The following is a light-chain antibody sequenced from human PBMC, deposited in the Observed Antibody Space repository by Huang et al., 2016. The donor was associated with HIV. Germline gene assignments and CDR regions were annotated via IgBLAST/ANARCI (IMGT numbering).Light chain of an antibody. Sequence: DIVMTQSPATLSVSPGERATLSCRASQSVSSNLAWYQQKPGQSPRLLIYGASTRATSIPARFSGSGSGTEFTLTISSLQSEEFAVYYCQQYNNWPPWTFGQGTKVEIK. CDR3: QQYNNWPPWT. CDR2: GAS. V-gene: IGKV3-15*01. J-gene: IGKJ1*01. CDR1: QSVSSN.